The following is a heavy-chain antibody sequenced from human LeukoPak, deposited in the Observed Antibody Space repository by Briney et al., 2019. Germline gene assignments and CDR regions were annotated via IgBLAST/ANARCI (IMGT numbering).Heavy chain of an antibody. V-gene: IGHV4-34*01. CDR2: INHSGST. D-gene: IGHD3-10*01. J-gene: IGHJ4*02. CDR3: ARGRWGGSGSSSYFDY. Sequence: SETLSLTCVVYGGSFSGYYWSWIRQSPGKGLEWIGEINHSGSTNYNPSLKSRVTISVDTSKKQFSLKLNSVTAADTAVYYCARGRWGGSGSSSYFDYWGQGILVTVSS. CDR1: GGSFSGYY.